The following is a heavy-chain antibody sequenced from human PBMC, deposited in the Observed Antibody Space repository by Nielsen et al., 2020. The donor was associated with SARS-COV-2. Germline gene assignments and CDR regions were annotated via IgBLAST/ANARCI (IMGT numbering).Heavy chain of an antibody. V-gene: IGHV1-8*01. J-gene: IGHJ4*02. D-gene: IGHD6-13*01. Sequence: ASVKVSCKASGYTFTSYDINWVRQATGQGLEWMGWMNPNSGNTGYAQKFQGRVTMTRNTSISTAYMELSSLRSDDTAVYYCARDGRIAAAAYDYWGQGTLVTVSS. CDR1: GYTFTSYD. CDR3: ARDGRIAAAAYDY. CDR2: MNPNSGNT.